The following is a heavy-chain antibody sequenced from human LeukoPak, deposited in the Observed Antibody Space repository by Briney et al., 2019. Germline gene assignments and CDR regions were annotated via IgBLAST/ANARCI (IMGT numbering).Heavy chain of an antibody. D-gene: IGHD3-22*01. Sequence: ASVKVFCKASGGTLSSYAISWVRQAPGQRLEWMGGIIPIFGTANYAQKFQGRVTITTDESTSTAYMELSSLRSEDTAVYYCASPGGSSGYKSRLPEPSAFDYWGQGTLVTVSS. J-gene: IGHJ4*02. V-gene: IGHV1-69*05. CDR3: ASPGGSSGYKSRLPEPSAFDY. CDR1: GGTLSSYA. CDR2: IIPIFGTA.